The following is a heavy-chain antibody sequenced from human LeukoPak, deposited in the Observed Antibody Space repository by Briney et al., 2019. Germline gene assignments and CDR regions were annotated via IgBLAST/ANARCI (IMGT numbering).Heavy chain of an antibody. CDR1: GFTFSSYS. Sequence: GGSLRLSCAASGFTFSSYSMSWVRQAPGKGLEWVSSISSSSSYIYYADSVKGRFTISRDNAKNSLYLQMNSLRAEDTAVYYCARDIIAARPGNWFDPWGQGTLVTVSS. CDR2: ISSSSSYI. J-gene: IGHJ5*02. V-gene: IGHV3-21*01. CDR3: ARDIIAARPGNWFDP. D-gene: IGHD6-6*01.